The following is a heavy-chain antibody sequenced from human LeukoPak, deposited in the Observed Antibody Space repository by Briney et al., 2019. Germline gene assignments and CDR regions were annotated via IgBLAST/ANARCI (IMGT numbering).Heavy chain of an antibody. CDR3: AKGWLAESTVVTPYNY. Sequence: SVKVSCKASGGSFSSHAINWVRQAPGQGLEWMGGIIPIFGTANYAQKFQDRVTITTVESMSTVYMELSSLRSEDTAVYYCAKGWLAESTVVTPYNYWGQGTLVTVSS. J-gene: IGHJ4*02. D-gene: IGHD4-23*01. CDR2: IIPIFGTA. CDR1: GGSFSSHA. V-gene: IGHV1-69*05.